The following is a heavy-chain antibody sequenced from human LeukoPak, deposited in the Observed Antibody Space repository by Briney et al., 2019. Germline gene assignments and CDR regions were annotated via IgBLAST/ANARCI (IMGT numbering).Heavy chain of an antibody. CDR2: IYYRVTS. CDR3: ARAVGGDGSGGL. CDR1: GDSISTYY. Sequence: KTSETLSLTCTVSGDSISTYYWSWIRQPPGKGLEWIGYIYYRVTSDYNPSLKSRVTMSVDMSTRQISLKLSSVTAADTAVYYCARAVGGDGSGGLWGPGTLVTVSS. J-gene: IGHJ4*02. D-gene: IGHD3-10*01. V-gene: IGHV4-59*01.